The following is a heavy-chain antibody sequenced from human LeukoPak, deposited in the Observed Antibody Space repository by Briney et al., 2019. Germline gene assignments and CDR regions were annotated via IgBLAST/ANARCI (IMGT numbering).Heavy chain of an antibody. CDR1: GGSFSGYY. J-gene: IGHJ4*02. D-gene: IGHD1-26*01. CDR2: INHSGST. CDR3: ASSYSGSTYYFDY. V-gene: IGHV4-34*01. Sequence: PSETLSLTCAVYGGSFSGYYWSWIRQPPGKGLEWIGEINHSGSTNYNPSLKSRVTISVDTSKNQFSLKLSSVTAADTAVYYCASSYSGSTYYFDYWGQGTLVTVSS.